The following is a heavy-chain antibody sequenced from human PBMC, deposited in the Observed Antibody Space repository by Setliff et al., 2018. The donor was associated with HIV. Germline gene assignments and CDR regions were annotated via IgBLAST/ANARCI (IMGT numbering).Heavy chain of an antibody. J-gene: IGHJ1*01. CDR3: AKDGSGWSQH. CDR1: GFTFSAYS. D-gene: IGHD6-19*01. V-gene: IGHV3-21*01. CDR2: ISSSSSYI. Sequence: PGGSLRLSCAASGFTFSAYSMNWVRQAPGKGLEWVSSISSSSSYINYADSVKGRFTISRDNAKSSLYPQMSGLKIEDMAVYYCAKDGSGWSQHWGQGTRVTVS.